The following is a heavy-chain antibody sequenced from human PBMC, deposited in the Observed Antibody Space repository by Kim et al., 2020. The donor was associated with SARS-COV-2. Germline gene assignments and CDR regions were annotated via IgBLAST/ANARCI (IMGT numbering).Heavy chain of an antibody. V-gene: IGHV1-24*01. J-gene: IGHJ4*02. CDR3: ATIPGIAVAHPEDY. Sequence: ASVKVSCKVSGYTLTELSMHWVRQAPGKGLEWMGGFDPEDGETIYAQKFQGRVTMTEDTSTDTAYMELSSLRSEDTAVYYCATIPGIAVAHPEDYWGQGTLVTVSS. D-gene: IGHD6-19*01. CDR2: FDPEDGET. CDR1: GYTLTELS.